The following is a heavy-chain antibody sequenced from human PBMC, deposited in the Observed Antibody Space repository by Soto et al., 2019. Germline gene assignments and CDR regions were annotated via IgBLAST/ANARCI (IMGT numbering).Heavy chain of an antibody. J-gene: IGHJ4*02. Sequence: QVQLQQWGAGLLRPSETLSLTCAVSGGSFSGFFWSWIRQPPGKGLEWIGEITPSGRTNFSPSLKSRLTIAKVTSKNHLSLNLSSVTAADTAVYYCASSMGGRDFWGQGTLVTVSS. CDR2: ITPSGRT. V-gene: IGHV4-34*01. CDR1: GGSFSGFF. CDR3: ASSMGGRDF.